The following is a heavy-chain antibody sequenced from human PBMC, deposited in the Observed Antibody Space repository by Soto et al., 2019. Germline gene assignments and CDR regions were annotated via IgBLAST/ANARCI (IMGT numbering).Heavy chain of an antibody. CDR1: GGSISSGGYY. CDR3: ARDSTYGDPPRFDY. D-gene: IGHD4-17*01. CDR2: IYYSGST. J-gene: IGHJ4*02. V-gene: IGHV4-31*03. Sequence: PSETLSLTCTVSGGSISSGGYYWSWIRQHPGKGLEWIGYIYYSGSTYYNPSLKSRVTISVDTSKNQFSLKLSSVTAADTAVYYCARDSTYGDPPRFDYWGQGTLVTVSS.